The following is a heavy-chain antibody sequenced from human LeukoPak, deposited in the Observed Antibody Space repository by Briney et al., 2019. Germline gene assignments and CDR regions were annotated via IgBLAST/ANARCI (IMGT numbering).Heavy chain of an antibody. CDR1: GGSISSYY. CDR2: IYYSGST. CDR3: ARDRRYDSSGYYSTGYYYYMDV. J-gene: IGHJ6*03. V-gene: IGHV4-59*01. Sequence: PSETLSLTCTVSGGSISSYYWSWIRQPPGKGLKWIGYIYYSGSTNYNPSLKSRVTISVDTSKNQFSLKLSSVTAADTAVYYCARDRRYDSSGYYSTGYYYYMDVWGKGTTVTVSS. D-gene: IGHD3-22*01.